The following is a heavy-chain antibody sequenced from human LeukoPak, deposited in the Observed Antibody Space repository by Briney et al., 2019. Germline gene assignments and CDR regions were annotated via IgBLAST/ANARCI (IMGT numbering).Heavy chain of an antibody. V-gene: IGHV5-10-1*01. CDR3: GRDLVVTVD. J-gene: IGHJ4*02. CDR2: IYPSDSYT. Sequence: GAALQIPCKGSGCRFTSYWISWGRRLPGKGREGMGRIYPSDSYTTYSPSFQGHVTISADKSISTAYLQWSSLKASDTAMYYCGRDLVVTVDWGQGTLVTVSS. CDR1: GCRFTSYW. D-gene: IGHD2-21*02.